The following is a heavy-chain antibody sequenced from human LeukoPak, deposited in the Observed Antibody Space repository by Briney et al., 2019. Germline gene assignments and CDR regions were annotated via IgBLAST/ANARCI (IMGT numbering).Heavy chain of an antibody. CDR2: ISAYNGNT. J-gene: IGHJ4*02. V-gene: IGHV1-18*01. CDR1: GYTLTELS. Sequence: ASVKVSCKVSGYTLTELSMHWVRQAPGQGLEWMGWISAYNGNTNYAQKLQGRVTMTTDTSTGAAYMELRSLRSDDTAVYYCARDELLDYWGQGTLVTVSS. CDR3: ARDELLDY. D-gene: IGHD1-26*01.